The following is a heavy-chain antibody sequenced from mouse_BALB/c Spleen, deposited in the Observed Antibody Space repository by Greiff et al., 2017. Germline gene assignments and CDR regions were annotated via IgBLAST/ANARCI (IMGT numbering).Heavy chain of an antibody. V-gene: IGHV1S137*01. CDR1: GYTFTDYA. Sequence: VQLQQSGAELVRPGVSVKISCKGSGYTFTDYAMHWVKQSHAKSLEWIGVISNYYGDASYNQKFKGKATMTVDKSSSTAYMELARLTSEDSAIYYCARQGGYYAMDYWGQGTSVTVSS. J-gene: IGHJ4*01. CDR2: ISNYYGDA. CDR3: ARQGGYYAMDY.